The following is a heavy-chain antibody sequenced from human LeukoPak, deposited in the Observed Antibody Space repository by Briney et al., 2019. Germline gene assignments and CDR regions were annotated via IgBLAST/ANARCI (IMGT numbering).Heavy chain of an antibody. CDR3: AKAYATSLSYYLDY. V-gene: IGHV3-53*01. Sequence: GGSLRLSCAASGFTVSGNYMSWVRQAPGKGLEWVSLIYSGGSTYYADSVKGRFTISRDNSKNTLYLQMNSLRAEDTAVYYCAKAYATSLSYYLDYWGQGTLVTVSS. D-gene: IGHD1-26*01. J-gene: IGHJ4*02. CDR1: GFTVSGNY. CDR2: IYSGGST.